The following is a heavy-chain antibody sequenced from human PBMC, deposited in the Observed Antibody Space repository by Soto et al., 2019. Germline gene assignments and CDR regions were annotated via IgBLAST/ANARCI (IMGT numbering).Heavy chain of an antibody. J-gene: IGHJ4*02. CDR2: IYYSGST. D-gene: IGHD3-10*01. CDR1: GGSISSGDYY. V-gene: IGHV4-30-4*01. CDR3: ARVQWFGELTGFDY. Sequence: TSETLSLTCTVSGGSISSGDYYWSWIRQPPGKGLEWIGYIYYSGSTYYNPSLKSRVTISVDTSKNQFSLKLSSVTAADTAVYYCARVQWFGELTGFDYWGQGTLVTVSS.